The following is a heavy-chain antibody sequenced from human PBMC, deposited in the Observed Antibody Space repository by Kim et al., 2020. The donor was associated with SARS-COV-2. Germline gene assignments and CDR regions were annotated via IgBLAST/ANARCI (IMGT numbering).Heavy chain of an antibody. CDR2: ISSSGSTI. V-gene: IGHV3-48*03. D-gene: IGHD3-9*01. J-gene: IGHJ4*02. CDR1: GFTFSSYE. Sequence: GGSLRLSCAASGFTFSSYEMNWVRQAPGKGLEWVSYISSSGSTIYYADSVKGRFTISRDNAKNSLYLQMNSLRAEDTAVYYCARAHYDILTGYYGFDYWGQGTLVTVSS. CDR3: ARAHYDILTGYYGFDY.